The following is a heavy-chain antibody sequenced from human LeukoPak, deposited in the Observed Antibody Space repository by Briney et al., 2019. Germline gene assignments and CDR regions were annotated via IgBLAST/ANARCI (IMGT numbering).Heavy chain of an antibody. J-gene: IGHJ5*02. CDR3: ARSLWFGEFQTETLSWFDP. V-gene: IGHV4-61*02. CDR1: GGSISSGSYY. Sequence: MSSETLSLTCTVSGGSISSGSYYWSWIRQPAGKGLEWIGRIYTSGSTNYNPSLKSRVTISVDTSKNQFSLKLSSVTAADTAVYYCARSLWFGEFQTETLSWFDPWGQGTLVTVSS. D-gene: IGHD3-10*01. CDR2: IYTSGST.